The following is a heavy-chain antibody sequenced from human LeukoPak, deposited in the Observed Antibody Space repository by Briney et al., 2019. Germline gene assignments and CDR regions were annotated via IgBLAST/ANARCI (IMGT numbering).Heavy chain of an antibody. J-gene: IGHJ4*02. CDR2: IYSGGST. CDR1: GFTVSSNY. Sequence: GGSLRLSCAASGFTVSSNYMSWVRQAPGKGLEWVSVIYSGGSTYYADSVKGRFTISRDNSDDTLYLQMDSLRAEDTAVYFCARTLGGYNYGPYDSWGQGTLVSVSS. V-gene: IGHV3-53*01. CDR3: ARTLGGYNYGPYDS. D-gene: IGHD5-18*01.